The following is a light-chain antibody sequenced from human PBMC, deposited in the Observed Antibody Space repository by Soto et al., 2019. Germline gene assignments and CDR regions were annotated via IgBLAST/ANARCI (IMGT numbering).Light chain of an antibody. CDR3: QQYGNSPWT. J-gene: IGKJ1*01. CDR2: GTF. Sequence: EIVFTQSPGTLSLSPGQRATLSCRASQIVARSLLAWHQQKPGQAPRLLIYGTFDRATGIPDRFSGSGSGRDFTLTISRLEPEDSAVYYCQQYGNSPWTFGQGTKVDIK. V-gene: IGKV3-20*01. CDR1: QIVARSL.